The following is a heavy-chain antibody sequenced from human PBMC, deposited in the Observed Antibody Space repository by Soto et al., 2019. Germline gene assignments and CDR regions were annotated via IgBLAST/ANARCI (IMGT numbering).Heavy chain of an antibody. V-gene: IGHV1-18*01. Sequence: QVQLVQSGAEVKKPGASVKVSCKASGYTFTSYGISWVRQAPGQGLEWMGWISAYNGNTNYAQKLQGRVTMTTDTSTSTAYMELRSLRSDDTAVYYCARDPLYSSGWYHYYYYYGMDVWGQGTTVTVSS. CDR3: ARDPLYSSGWYHYYYYYGMDV. J-gene: IGHJ6*02. CDR2: ISAYNGNT. CDR1: GYTFTSYG. D-gene: IGHD6-19*01.